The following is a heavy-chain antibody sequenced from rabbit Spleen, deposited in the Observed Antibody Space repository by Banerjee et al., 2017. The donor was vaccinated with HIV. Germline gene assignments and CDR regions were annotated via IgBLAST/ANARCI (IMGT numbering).Heavy chain of an antibody. CDR1: GVSFSDNSY. J-gene: IGHJ6*01. CDR2: IDAGSSGFT. CDR3: ARDTSSSFSSYGMDL. V-gene: IGHV1S40*01. Sequence: LEESGGDLVKPGASLTLTCIASGVSFSDNSYMCWVRQAPGKGLEWIACIDAGSSGFTYFANWAKGRFTISKTSSTTVTLQMTSLTAADTATYFCARDTSSSFSSYGMDLWGQGTLVTVS. D-gene: IGHD1-1*01.